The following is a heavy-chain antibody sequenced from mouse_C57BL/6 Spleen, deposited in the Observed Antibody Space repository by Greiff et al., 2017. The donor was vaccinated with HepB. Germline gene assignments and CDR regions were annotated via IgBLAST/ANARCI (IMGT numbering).Heavy chain of an antibody. V-gene: IGHV5-16*01. Sequence: EVKVVESEGGLVQPGSSMKLSCTASGFTFSDYYMAWVRQVPEKGLEWVANINYDGSSTYYLDSLKSRFIISRDNAKNILYLQMSSLKSEDTATYYCARGYGSFDYWGQGTTLTVSS. D-gene: IGHD2-2*01. CDR2: INYDGSST. CDR3: ARGYGSFDY. CDR1: GFTFSDYY. J-gene: IGHJ2*01.